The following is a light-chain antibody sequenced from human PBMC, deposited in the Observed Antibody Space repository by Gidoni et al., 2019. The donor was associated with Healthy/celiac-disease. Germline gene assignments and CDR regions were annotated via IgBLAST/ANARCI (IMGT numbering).Light chain of an antibody. CDR1: QSVSSY. Sequence: ENVLTQSPATLSLSPGERATLSCRASQSVSSYLAWYQQKPGQAPRLLIYDASNRATGIPARFSGSGSGTDFTLTISSLEPEDFAVYYCQQRSNWPPWITFXXXTRLEIK. CDR2: DAS. J-gene: IGKJ5*01. CDR3: QQRSNWPPWIT. V-gene: IGKV3-11*01.